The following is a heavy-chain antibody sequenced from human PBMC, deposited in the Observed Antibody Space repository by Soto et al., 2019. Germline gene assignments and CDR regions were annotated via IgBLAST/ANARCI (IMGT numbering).Heavy chain of an antibody. CDR2: VYHTGDT. CDR1: GGTVASSHW. J-gene: IGHJ5*02. D-gene: IGHD2-21*02. V-gene: IGHV4-4*02. Sequence: SETLSLTCVVSGGTVASSHWLSWVRQSPGRGLEWIGNVYHTGDTNFNPSLQSRVAFSVDKSNNQFSLRLTSVTAADTAVYFCAREIVTAGGNNYFDPWGPGTLVTVSS. CDR3: AREIVTAGGNNYFDP.